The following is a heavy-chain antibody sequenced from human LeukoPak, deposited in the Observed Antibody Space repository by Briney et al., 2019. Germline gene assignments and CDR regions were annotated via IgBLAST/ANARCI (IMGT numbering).Heavy chain of an antibody. CDR2: IIPIFGTA. CDR3: ATQPVAGTRSFDY. D-gene: IGHD6-19*01. V-gene: IGHV1-69*06. J-gene: IGHJ4*02. CDR1: GGTFSSYA. Sequence: SVKVSCKASGGTFSSYAISWVRQAPGQGLEWMGGIIPIFGTANYAQKFQGRVTITADKSTTTAYMELTSLRSEDTAVYYCATQPVAGTRSFDYWGQGTLVTVSS.